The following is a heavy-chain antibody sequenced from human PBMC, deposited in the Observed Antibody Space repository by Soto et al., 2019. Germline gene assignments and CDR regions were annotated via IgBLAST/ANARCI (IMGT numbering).Heavy chain of an antibody. D-gene: IGHD6-6*01. Sequence: GGSLRLSCAASGFTFSNYAMSWVRQAPGKGLEWVSGISGSGGTIYYADSVKGRFTISRDNSKNTLYLQMNSLRAEDTAIYYCAKDQVAARRYYYYGMDVWGQGTTVTVSS. J-gene: IGHJ6*02. CDR1: GFTFSNYA. V-gene: IGHV3-23*01. CDR2: ISGSGGTI. CDR3: AKDQVAARRYYYYGMDV.